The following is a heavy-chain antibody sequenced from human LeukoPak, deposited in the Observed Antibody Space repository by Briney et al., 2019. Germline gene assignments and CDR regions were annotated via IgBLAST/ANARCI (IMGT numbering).Heavy chain of an antibody. CDR1: GYTFTNYY. J-gene: IGHJ6*03. CDR2: INPQSGGT. CDR3: ARDPGYFVETTVITPYYYMDA. V-gene: IGHV1-2*02. Sequence: PGASVKVSCKASGYTFTNYYIHWVRQAPGQGLEWMGWINPQSGGTDFAQKYQGRVSMTRDTSIRTAYMELRSLTSGDTAEYFCARDPGYFVETTVITPYYYMDAWGQGTAAIVSS. D-gene: IGHD4-11*01.